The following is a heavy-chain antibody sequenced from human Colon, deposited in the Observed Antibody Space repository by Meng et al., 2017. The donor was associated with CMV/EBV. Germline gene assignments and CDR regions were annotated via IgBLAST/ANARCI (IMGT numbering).Heavy chain of an antibody. V-gene: IGHV4-59*01. CDR1: GGSITNYY. D-gene: IGHD6-19*01. Sequence: QVQLQESGPGLVKPSETLSLTCTVSGGSITNYYWTWIRQFPGKGLEWIGYIYYSGTTKYNPSLQRRVTISVDTSKNQFSLKLSSVTAADTAVYYCARDYSGGYYWFDPWGQGTLVTVSS. J-gene: IGHJ5*02. CDR3: ARDYSGGYYWFDP. CDR2: IYYSGTT.